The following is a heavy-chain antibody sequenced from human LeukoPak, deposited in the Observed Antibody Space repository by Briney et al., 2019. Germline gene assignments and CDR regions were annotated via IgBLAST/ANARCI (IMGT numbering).Heavy chain of an antibody. D-gene: IGHD6-13*01. Sequence: VGSLRLSCAASGFTFSDYYMSWVRQAPGKGLEWVSYISSSGSMLHYADSVKGRFTISRDNAKNSLYLQMSSLRVEDTAVYYCARRPYSTSWYYFDYWGQGTLVTVSS. J-gene: IGHJ4*02. CDR1: GFTFSDYY. CDR2: ISSSGSML. V-gene: IGHV3-11*04. CDR3: ARRPYSTSWYYFDY.